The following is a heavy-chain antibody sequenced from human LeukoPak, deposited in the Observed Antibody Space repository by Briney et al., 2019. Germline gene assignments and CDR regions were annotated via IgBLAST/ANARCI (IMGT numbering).Heavy chain of an antibody. CDR1: GFTFSSYW. Sequence: GGSLRLSCAASGFTFSSYWMHWVRHAPGKGLVWVSRINSDGSSTSYADSVKGRFTISRDYAKNTLYLQMNSLRAEDTAVYYCVRDATTRSAFGIWGQGTMVTVSS. D-gene: IGHD5-12*01. V-gene: IGHV3-74*01. J-gene: IGHJ3*02. CDR3: VRDATTRSAFGI. CDR2: INSDGSST.